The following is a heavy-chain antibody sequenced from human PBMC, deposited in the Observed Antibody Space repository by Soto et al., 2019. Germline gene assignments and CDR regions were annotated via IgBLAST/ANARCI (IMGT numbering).Heavy chain of an antibody. Sequence: SVKVSCKASGGTFSSYAISWVRQAPGQGLEWMGGIIPIFGTGNYAQKFQGRVTITADESTSTAYMELSSLRSEDTAVYYCASGGVVVTAIPAYYFDYWGQGTLVTVSS. CDR1: GGTFSSYA. CDR3: ASGGVVVTAIPAYYFDY. D-gene: IGHD2-21*02. J-gene: IGHJ4*02. CDR2: IIPIFGTG. V-gene: IGHV1-69*13.